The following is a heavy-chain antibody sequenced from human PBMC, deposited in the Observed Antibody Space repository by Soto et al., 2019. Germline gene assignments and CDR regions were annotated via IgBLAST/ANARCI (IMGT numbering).Heavy chain of an antibody. J-gene: IGHJ5*02. CDR1: GGTFSSYT. CDR2: IIPILGIA. CDR3: ARQDLHNNWFDP. D-gene: IGHD2-15*01. V-gene: IGHV1-69*02. Sequence: QVQLVQSGAEVKKPGSSVKVSCKASGGTFSSYTISWVRQAPGQGLEWMGRIIPILGIANYAQKFQGRVTITADKSTSTAYMELSSLRSEDTAVYYWARQDLHNNWFDPWGQGTLVTVSS.